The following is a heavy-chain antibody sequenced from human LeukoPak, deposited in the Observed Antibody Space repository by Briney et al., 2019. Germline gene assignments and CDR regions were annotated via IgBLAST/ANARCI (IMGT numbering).Heavy chain of an antibody. CDR2: INHSVNT. V-gene: IGHV4-34*01. D-gene: IGHD5-18*01. Sequence: PSETLSLTCAVSGGSFSGYYWSWIRQPPGKGLEWIGEINHSVNTNYNPSLKSRVTISVDTSKNQFSLKLSSVTAADTAVYYCATIKRGSIFGYFDFWGQGIKVTVSS. CDR1: GGSFSGYY. J-gene: IGHJ4*02. CDR3: ATIKRGSIFGYFDF.